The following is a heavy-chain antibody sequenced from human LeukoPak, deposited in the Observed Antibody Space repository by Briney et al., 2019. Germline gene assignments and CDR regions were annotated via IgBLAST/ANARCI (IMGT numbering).Heavy chain of an antibody. D-gene: IGHD5-18*01. J-gene: IGHJ6*02. V-gene: IGHV1-69*04. Sequence: ASVKVSCKASGGTFSSYAISWVRQAHGQGLEWMGMIIPILGIANYAQKFQGRVTITADKSTSTAYMALSSLRSEDTAVYYCARDQLEPGYSIPYYYYYGMDAWGQGTTVTVSS. CDR3: ARDQLEPGYSIPYYYYYGMDA. CDR2: IIPILGIA. CDR1: GGTFSSYA.